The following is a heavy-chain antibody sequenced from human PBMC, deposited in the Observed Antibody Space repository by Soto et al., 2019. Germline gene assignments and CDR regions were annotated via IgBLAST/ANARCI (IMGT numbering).Heavy chain of an antibody. J-gene: IGHJ4*02. CDR2: ITNSGAGT. Sequence: EVQLLESGGGLVQPGGSLRLSCAASGFTFSTYAMSWVRQAPGKGLEWVSTITNSGAGTYYADSVKGRLTISRDNSKNTLYLQMNSLRAEDTAVYYCAKANLHGRGSQEYWGQGTLVTVSS. CDR1: GFTFSTYA. CDR3: AKANLHGRGSQEY. V-gene: IGHV3-23*01. D-gene: IGHD2-15*01.